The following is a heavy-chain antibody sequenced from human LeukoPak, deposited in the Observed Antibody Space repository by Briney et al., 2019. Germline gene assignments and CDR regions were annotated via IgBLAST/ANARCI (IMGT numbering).Heavy chain of an antibody. CDR3: ARHRTARRGPFDY. CDR2: INHSGST. V-gene: IGHV4-34*01. CDR1: GGSFSGYY. D-gene: IGHD6-6*01. J-gene: IGHJ4*02. Sequence: KSSETLSLTCAVYGGSFSGYYWTWIRQPPGKGLEWIGEINHSGSTNYNPSLKSRVTISIDTSKNQFSLILSSVTAADTAVYYCARHRTARRGPFDYWGQGTLVTVSS.